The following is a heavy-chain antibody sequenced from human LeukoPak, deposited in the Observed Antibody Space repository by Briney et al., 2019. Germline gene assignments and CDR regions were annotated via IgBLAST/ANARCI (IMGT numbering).Heavy chain of an antibody. CDR1: GFSFSYYA. CDR2: ISGRRGGT. Sequence: GGSLRLSCAASGFSFSYYAMSWVRQAPGKGLEWLSSISGRRGGTNHADSVKGRFTISRDNSRNTLYLQMNSLRAEDTAIYYCAKDLEFSGYDALDIWGQGTMVTVS. J-gene: IGHJ3*02. V-gene: IGHV3-23*01. CDR3: AKDLEFSGYDALDI. D-gene: IGHD5-12*01.